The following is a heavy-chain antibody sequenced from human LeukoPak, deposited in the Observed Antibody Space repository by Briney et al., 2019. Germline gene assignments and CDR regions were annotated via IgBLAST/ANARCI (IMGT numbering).Heavy chain of an antibody. V-gene: IGHV4-34*01. CDR1: GGSFSGYY. CDR2: INHSGST. D-gene: IGHD6-13*01. Sequence: SETLSLTCAVYGGSFSGYYWSWLRQPPGKGLEWFGEINHSGSTNYNPSLKSRVTISVDTSKNQFSLKLSSVTAADTAVYYCTIAAAGTGNWFDPWGQGTLVTVSS. CDR3: TIAAAGTGNWFDP. J-gene: IGHJ5*02.